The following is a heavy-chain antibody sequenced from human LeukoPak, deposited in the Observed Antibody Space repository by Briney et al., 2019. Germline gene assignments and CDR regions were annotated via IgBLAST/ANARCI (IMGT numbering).Heavy chain of an antibody. D-gene: IGHD6-13*01. CDR2: INSDGSST. Sequence: PGGSLRLSCAASGFTFSSYWMHWVRQAPGKGLVWVSRINSDGSSTSYADSVKGRFTISRDNAKNTLCLQMNSLRAEDTAVYYCARGYSSSWYQNYYYGMDVWGKGTTVTVSS. CDR1: GFTFSSYW. CDR3: ARGYSSSWYQNYYYGMDV. V-gene: IGHV3-74*01. J-gene: IGHJ6*04.